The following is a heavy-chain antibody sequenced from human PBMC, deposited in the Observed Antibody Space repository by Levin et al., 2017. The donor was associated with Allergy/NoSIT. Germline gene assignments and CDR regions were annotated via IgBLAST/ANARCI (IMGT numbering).Heavy chain of an antibody. D-gene: IGHD4-17*01. V-gene: IGHV4-39*01. Sequence: PSETLSLTCTVSGGSISSSSYYWGWIRQPPGKGLEWIGSIYYSGSTYYNPSLKSRVTISVDTSKNQFSLKLSSVTAADTAVYYCASPTVTTGAFDIWGQGTMVTVSS. CDR2: IYYSGST. J-gene: IGHJ3*02. CDR3: ASPTVTTGAFDI. CDR1: GGSISSSSYY.